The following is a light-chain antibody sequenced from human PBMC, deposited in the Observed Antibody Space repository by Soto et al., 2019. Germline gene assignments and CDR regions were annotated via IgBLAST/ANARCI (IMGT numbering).Light chain of an antibody. CDR1: QSINSD. CDR2: GAS. Sequence: EVGMTHSAATVSVSPGERAILSCTASQSINSDLAWYQQKPGQAPRFLIYGASNRATGIPDRFSGSGSGTDFTLTISRLEPEDFAVYYCQQRSNWPPFTFGQGTRLAIK. J-gene: IGKJ5*01. V-gene: IGKV3-11*01. CDR3: QQRSNWPPFT.